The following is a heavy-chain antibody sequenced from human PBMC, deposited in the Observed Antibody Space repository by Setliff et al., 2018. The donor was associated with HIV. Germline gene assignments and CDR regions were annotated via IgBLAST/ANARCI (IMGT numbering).Heavy chain of an antibody. D-gene: IGHD2-15*01. V-gene: IGHV4-39*07. CDR3: AAQDLAEVRWYYMDY. CDR1: GGSISRSTYY. Sequence: ETLSLTCAIFGGSISRSTYYWGWIRQPPGKGLEWIGALSSNGNSYYNPSYKSRVTISIDSSKNLFSLRLNSLTAADTAVYYCAAQDLAEVRWYYMDYWGQGAPVTVSS. CDR2: LSSNGNS. J-gene: IGHJ4*02.